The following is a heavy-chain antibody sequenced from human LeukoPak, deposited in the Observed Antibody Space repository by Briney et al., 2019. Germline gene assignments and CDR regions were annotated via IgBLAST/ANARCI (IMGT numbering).Heavy chain of an antibody. V-gene: IGHV3-23*01. CDR1: GFTFSSYA. D-gene: IGHD1-26*01. Sequence: GGSLRLSCAASGFTFSSYAMNWVRQAPGKGLEWVSTISGSGGSTNYAVSVKGRFTISRDNSKNTLYLQMNSLRAEDTTVYYCAKDSGVSIVDLYGMDVWGQGTTVTVSS. J-gene: IGHJ6*02. CDR3: AKDSGVSIVDLYGMDV. CDR2: ISGSGGST.